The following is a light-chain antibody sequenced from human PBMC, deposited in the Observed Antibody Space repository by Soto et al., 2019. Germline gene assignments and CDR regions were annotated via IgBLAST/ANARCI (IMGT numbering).Light chain of an antibody. CDR2: GNS. CDR1: SSNIGAGYD. J-gene: IGLJ1*01. Sequence: QSVLTQPPSVSGAPGKRVTISCTGSSSNIGAGYDVHWYQQLPGTAPNLLIYGNSNRPSGVPDRFSGSKSGTSAALAITGLQAEDEADYSCQSYDSSLSGSGVFGTGTKVTVL. V-gene: IGLV1-40*01. CDR3: QSYDSSLSGSGV.